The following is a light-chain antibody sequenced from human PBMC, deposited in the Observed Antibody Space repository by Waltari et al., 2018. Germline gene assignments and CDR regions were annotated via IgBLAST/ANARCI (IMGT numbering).Light chain of an antibody. CDR2: ENT. V-gene: IGLV1-51*02. CDR3: GTWDSSLSGAV. Sequence: QSVLTQPPSVSAAPGQRVTHPCPCGTPNIGNNYLSWYRQSPGTAPKLLIYENTERPSGIPGRFSGSKSGTSATLDITGLQAGDEADYYCGTWDSSLSGAVFGGGTHLTVL. J-gene: IGLJ7*01. CDR1: TPNIGNNY.